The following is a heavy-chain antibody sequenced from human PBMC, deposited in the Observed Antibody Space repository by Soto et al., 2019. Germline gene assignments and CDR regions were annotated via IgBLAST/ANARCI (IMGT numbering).Heavy chain of an antibody. CDR1: GYTFTSYG. CDR2: ISAYDGNT. V-gene: IGHV1-18*04. Sequence: QAQLVQCVAEVKKPGASVRVSCKASGYTFTSYGINWVRQAPGQGLEWLGWISAYDGNTKYAQSVQGRVSMTTDTSTKTAYMELRSLRPDDTAMYYCARGGYYDSSGSRNYYYYGMNVWGQGTTVSVSS. J-gene: IGHJ6*02. CDR3: ARGGYYDSSGSRNYYYYGMNV. D-gene: IGHD3-22*01.